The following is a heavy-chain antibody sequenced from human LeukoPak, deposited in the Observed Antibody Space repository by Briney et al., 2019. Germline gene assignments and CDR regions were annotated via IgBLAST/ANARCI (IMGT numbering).Heavy chain of an antibody. D-gene: IGHD3-10*01. CDR3: ARPALWFGEFTHFDY. V-gene: IGHV1-2*02. CDR1: GFTFTGYY. Sequence: ASVKVSCKASGFTFTGYYIHWVRQAPGQGLEWMGWINPNSGDTNYAQRFQGRVTMTTDTSITTAYMELSSLRSDDTAVYYCARPALWFGEFTHFDYWGQGSPVTVSS. CDR2: INPNSGDT. J-gene: IGHJ4*02.